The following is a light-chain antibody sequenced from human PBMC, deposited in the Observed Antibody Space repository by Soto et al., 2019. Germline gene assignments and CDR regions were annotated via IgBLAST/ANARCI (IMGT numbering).Light chain of an antibody. V-gene: IGKV3-15*01. CDR3: QQYNNWPIT. Sequence: EIVLTQSPGTLSLSPGERATLSCRASQSVSSYLAWYQQKPGQSPRLLIYGASTRATGLPARFSGSGSGTEFTLTISSLQSEDFALYYCQQYNNWPITFGQGTRLEIK. J-gene: IGKJ5*01. CDR1: QSVSSY. CDR2: GAS.